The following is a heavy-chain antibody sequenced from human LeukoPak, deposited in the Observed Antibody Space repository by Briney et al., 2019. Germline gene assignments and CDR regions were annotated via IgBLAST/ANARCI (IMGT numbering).Heavy chain of an antibody. CDR3: ARGIVPAARDYYYYYMDV. CDR1: GYTFTSYG. V-gene: IGHV1-18*01. Sequence: ASVKVSCKASGYTFTSYGLSWVRQAPGQGLEWMGRITTYNGNTKYAQNFKGRVTMPTDTSTSTAYMDLRSLRSDDTAVYYCARGIVPAARDYYYYYMDVWGKGTTVTVSS. D-gene: IGHD2-2*01. CDR2: ITTYNGNT. J-gene: IGHJ6*03.